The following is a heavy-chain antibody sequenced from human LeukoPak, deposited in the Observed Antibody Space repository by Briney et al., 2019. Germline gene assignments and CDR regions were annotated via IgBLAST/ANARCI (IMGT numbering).Heavy chain of an antibody. J-gene: IGHJ4*02. V-gene: IGHV3-30*02. CDR3: AKDRQWLADTGIDY. Sequence: GGSLILSCAASGFTFSSYGMHWVRQAPGKGLEWVAFIRYDGSNKYYADSVKGRFTISRDNSKNTLYLQMNSLRAEDTAVYYCAKDRQWLADTGIDYWGQGTLVTVSS. CDR2: IRYDGSNK. CDR1: GFTFSSYG. D-gene: IGHD6-19*01.